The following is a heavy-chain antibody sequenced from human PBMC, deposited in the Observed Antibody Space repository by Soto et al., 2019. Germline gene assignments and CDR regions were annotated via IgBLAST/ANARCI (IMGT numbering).Heavy chain of an antibody. CDR3: ARRIVAAGYDAFDI. Sequence: SLTCTVSGSSISGGYYWGWIRQPPGRGLEWIGSIYHSGGTYYNPCLRSRVTISVDTTKNQFSLKLSSVTAADTAVYYCARRIVAAGYDAFDIWGQGTMVTVS. J-gene: IGHJ3*02. CDR1: GSSISGGYY. CDR2: IYHSGGT. V-gene: IGHV4-38-2*02. D-gene: IGHD6-13*01.